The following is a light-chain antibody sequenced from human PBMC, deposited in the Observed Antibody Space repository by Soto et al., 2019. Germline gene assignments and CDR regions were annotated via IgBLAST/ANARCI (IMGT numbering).Light chain of an antibody. CDR1: SSDVGAYNY. CDR3: CSYVGTYSYV. Sequence: QSVLTQPRSVSGSPGQSVTISCTGTSSDVGAYNYVSWYQQHSGKAPKFMIYDVSKRPSGVPDRFSGSKSGNTASLTISGLQAEDEADYYCCSYVGTYSYVFGTGTKVTVL. V-gene: IGLV2-11*01. J-gene: IGLJ1*01. CDR2: DVS.